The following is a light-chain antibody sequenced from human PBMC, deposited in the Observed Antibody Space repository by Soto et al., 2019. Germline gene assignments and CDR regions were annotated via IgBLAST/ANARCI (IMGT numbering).Light chain of an antibody. V-gene: IGLV1-36*01. CDR1: SSNIGNNA. CDR3: GTWDDRLNGPV. J-gene: IGLJ3*02. CDR2: YDD. Sequence: QAVVTQPPSVSEAPRQRVTISCSGRSSNIGNNAVNWYQQLPGKAPKLLIYYDDLLASGVSDRFSGSKSGTSASLAISGLQSGDEAAYYCGTWDDRLNGPVFGGGTKLTVL.